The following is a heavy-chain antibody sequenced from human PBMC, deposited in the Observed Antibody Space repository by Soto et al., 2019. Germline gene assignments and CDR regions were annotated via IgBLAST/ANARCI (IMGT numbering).Heavy chain of an antibody. CDR3: AAGGGLPRYY. Sequence: QLQLQESGSGLVKPSQTLSLTCAVSDGSISSGGYSWSWIRQPPGKGLEWIGYLYHSGSTYYNPSLKSRVTISVARSKNQFSLKLSSVTAADTAVYFCAAGGGLPRYYWGQGTLFTVSS. J-gene: IGHJ4*02. V-gene: IGHV4-30-2*01. D-gene: IGHD5-12*01. CDR1: DGSISSGGYS. CDR2: LYHSGST.